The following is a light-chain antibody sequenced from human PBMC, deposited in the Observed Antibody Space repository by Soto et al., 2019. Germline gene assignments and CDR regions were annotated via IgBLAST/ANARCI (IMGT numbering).Light chain of an antibody. Sequence: IVLTQSPGTLSLSQWERATPSCRASQSVSSISLEWYQQKPGQAPRLLMYGVSSRATGIPDRFSGSGSGTDFTLTINRLEPEDFAVYFCQQYDNSVWTFGQGTKVDIK. V-gene: IGKV3-20*01. CDR1: QSVSSIS. CDR2: GVS. CDR3: QQYDNSVWT. J-gene: IGKJ1*01.